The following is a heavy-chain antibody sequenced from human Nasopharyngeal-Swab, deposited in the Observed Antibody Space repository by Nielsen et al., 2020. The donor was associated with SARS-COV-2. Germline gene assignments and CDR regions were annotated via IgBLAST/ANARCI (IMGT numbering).Heavy chain of an antibody. V-gene: IGHV4-59*08. CDR3: AKRRYDILTGYSHHYYYYMDV. J-gene: IGHJ6*03. D-gene: IGHD3-9*01. CDR1: GGSISGYY. Sequence: SETLSLTFSVPGGSISGYYWSWIRQAPGKGLEWIGYIDCSGSTQSNPSLKSRVTISVDTSKNQFSLKLGTVTAADTAVYYCAKRRYDILTGYSHHYYYYMDVWGKGTTVTVSS. CDR2: IDCSGST.